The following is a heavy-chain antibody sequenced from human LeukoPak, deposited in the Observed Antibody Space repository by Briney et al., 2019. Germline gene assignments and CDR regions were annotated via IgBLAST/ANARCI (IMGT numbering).Heavy chain of an antibody. J-gene: IGHJ4*02. Sequence: GASVKVSCKASGYTFTGYYMHWVRQAPGQGLEWMGWINPNSGGTNYAQKFQGRVTMTRDTSTSTAYMELSRLRSDDTAVYYCATLGVDGYNLRHFDYWGQGTLVTVSS. CDR2: INPNSGGT. CDR3: ATLGVDGYNLRHFDY. CDR1: GYTFTGYY. V-gene: IGHV1-2*02. D-gene: IGHD5-24*01.